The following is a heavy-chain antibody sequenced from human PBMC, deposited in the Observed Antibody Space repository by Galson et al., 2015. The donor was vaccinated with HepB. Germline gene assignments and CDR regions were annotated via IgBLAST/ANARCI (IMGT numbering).Heavy chain of an antibody. CDR3: ARENGDYYYYGMDV. D-gene: IGHD4-17*01. V-gene: IGHV3-48*03. CDR1: GFTFRSYE. J-gene: IGHJ6*02. CDR2: SSRSGNTI. Sequence: SLRLSCAASGFTFRSYEMNWVRQAPGKGLEWVSYSSRSGNTIYYADSVKGRFTISRDNAKNSLYLQMNSLRAEDTAVYYCARENGDYYYYGMDVWGQGTTVTVSS.